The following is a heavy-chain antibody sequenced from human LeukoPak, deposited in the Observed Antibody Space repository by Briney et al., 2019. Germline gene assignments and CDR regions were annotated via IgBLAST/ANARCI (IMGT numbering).Heavy chain of an antibody. CDR2: INHSGNT. CDR3: ARRPDGFDI. V-gene: IGHV4-34*01. Sequence: SETLSLTCAVSGGSFSGYYWSWLRQPPGKGLEWIGDINHSGNTNYNPSLKSRVTISVDTSKNQMSLRLTSVTAADTAVYYCARRPDGFDIWGPGTMVIVSS. CDR1: GGSFSGYY. J-gene: IGHJ3*02.